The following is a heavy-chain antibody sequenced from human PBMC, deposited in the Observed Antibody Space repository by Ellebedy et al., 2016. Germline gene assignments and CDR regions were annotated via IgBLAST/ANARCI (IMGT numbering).Heavy chain of an antibody. J-gene: IGHJ6*03. CDR2: IYYSGST. CDR1: GGSISSGGYY. V-gene: IGHV4-31*03. D-gene: IGHD6-6*01. Sequence: SETLSLTXTVSGGSISSGGYYWSWIRQHPGKGLEWIGYIYYSGSTYYNPSLKSRVTISVDTSKNQFSLKLSSVTAADTAVYYCASSSIAARQSYYYYMDVWGKGTTVTVSS. CDR3: ASSSIAARQSYYYYMDV.